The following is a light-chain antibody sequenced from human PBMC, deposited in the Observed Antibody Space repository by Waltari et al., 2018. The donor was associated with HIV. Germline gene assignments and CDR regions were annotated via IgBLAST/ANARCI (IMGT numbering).Light chain of an antibody. J-gene: IGLJ1*01. CDR3: SSYTSSSTLYV. V-gene: IGLV2-14*03. Sequence: QSALTQPASVSGSPGQSITISCTGTSSDVGGYNYVSWYQQHPGKAPTLMLYDVSNRPSGVSNRFSGSKSGNTASLTISGLQAEDEADYYCSSYTSSSTLYVFGTGTKVTVL. CDR1: SSDVGGYNY. CDR2: DVS.